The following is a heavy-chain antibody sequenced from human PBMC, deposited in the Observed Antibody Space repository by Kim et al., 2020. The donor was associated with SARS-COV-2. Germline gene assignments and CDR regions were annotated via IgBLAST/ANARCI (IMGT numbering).Heavy chain of an antibody. Sequence: SETLSLTCTVSGGSISSGGYYWSWIRQHPGKGLEWIGYIYYSGSTYYNPSLKSRVTISVDTSKNQFSLKLSSVTAADTAVYYCARELEGWFDPWGQGTLVPVSS. CDR3: ARELEGWFDP. D-gene: IGHD1-1*01. CDR2: IYYSGST. CDR1: GGSISSGGYY. J-gene: IGHJ5*02. V-gene: IGHV4-31*03.